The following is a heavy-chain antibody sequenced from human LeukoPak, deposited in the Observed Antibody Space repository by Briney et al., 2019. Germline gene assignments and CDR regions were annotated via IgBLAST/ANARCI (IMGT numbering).Heavy chain of an antibody. CDR3: ATASTSRHAFDI. CDR2: FDPEDGET. V-gene: IGHV1-24*01. Sequence: GASVKVSCKVSGYTLTELSMHWVRQAPGKGLEWMGGFDPEDGETIYAQKFQGRVAMTEDTSTDTAYMELSSLRSEDTAAYYCATASTSRHAFDIWGQGTMVTVSS. J-gene: IGHJ3*02. D-gene: IGHD4-11*01. CDR1: GYTLTELS.